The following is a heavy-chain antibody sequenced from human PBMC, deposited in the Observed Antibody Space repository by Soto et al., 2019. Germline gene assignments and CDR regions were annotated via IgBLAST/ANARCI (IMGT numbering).Heavy chain of an antibody. CDR2: IVVGSGNT. J-gene: IGHJ4*02. Sequence: QMQLVQSGPEVKKPGTSVKVSCKASTFTFTSSAVQWVRQACGQRLEWIGWIVVGSGNTTYAQNCQERVTMTRDMPSGTAYWELGRLRSEDTAVYFCEKHREGATYYFDYWGQGTLLTVSS. V-gene: IGHV1-58*01. D-gene: IGHD1-26*01. CDR3: EKHREGATYYFDY. CDR1: TFTFTSSA.